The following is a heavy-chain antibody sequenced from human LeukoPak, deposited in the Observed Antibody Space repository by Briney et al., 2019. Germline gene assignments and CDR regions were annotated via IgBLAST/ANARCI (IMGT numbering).Heavy chain of an antibody. Sequence: GGSLRLSCAASGFTFSTYWMHWVRQAPGKGLVWVSQINTDGNSTTYADSVKGRFTVSRDNAKNTLYLQMNSLRAEDTAVYYCARDKVVPAAMKYYYYYYGMDVWGQGTTVTVSS. V-gene: IGHV3-74*01. CDR2: INTDGNST. CDR3: ARDKVVPAAMKYYYYYYGMDV. D-gene: IGHD2-2*01. CDR1: GFTFSTYW. J-gene: IGHJ6*02.